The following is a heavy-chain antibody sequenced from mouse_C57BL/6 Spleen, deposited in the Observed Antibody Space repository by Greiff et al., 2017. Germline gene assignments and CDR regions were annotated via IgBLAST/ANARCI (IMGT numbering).Heavy chain of an antibody. V-gene: IGHV1-64*01. CDR2: IHPNSGST. CDR1: GYTFTSYW. D-gene: IGHD1-1*01. Sequence: QVQLQQPGAELVKPGASVKLSCKASGYTFTSYWMHWVNQRPGQGLEWIGMIHPNSGSTNYNEKFKSKATLTVDKSSSTAYMQLSSLTSEDSAVYYCAREEDYSFAYWGQGTLVTVSA. CDR3: AREEDYSFAY. J-gene: IGHJ3*01.